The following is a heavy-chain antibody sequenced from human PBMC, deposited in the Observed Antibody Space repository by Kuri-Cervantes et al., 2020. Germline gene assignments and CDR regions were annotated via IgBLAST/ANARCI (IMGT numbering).Heavy chain of an antibody. CDR2: INPSGGST. CDR3: ARETGSGYYRGYFDY. V-gene: IGHV1-46*01. J-gene: IGHJ4*02. D-gene: IGHD3-22*01. CDR1: GYTFTSYA. Sequence: ASVKVSCKASGYTFTSYAMHWVRQAPGQGLEWMGIINPSGGSTSYAQKFQGRVTMTRDTSTSTVYMELSSLRSEDTAVYYCARETGSGYYRGYFDYWGQGTLVTVSS.